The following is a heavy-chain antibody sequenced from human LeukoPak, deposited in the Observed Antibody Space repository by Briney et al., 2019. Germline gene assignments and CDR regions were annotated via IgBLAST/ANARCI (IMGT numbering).Heavy chain of an antibody. CDR3: ARDSIRFGVVIAFFDF. V-gene: IGHV6-1*01. Sequence: SQTLSLTCAISGDSVSSDSAGWNWIRQSPSRGLEWLGRTYFWCTWHNDYAVSVKSRIRINGDISKNQVSLHLDSVTPEDSAVYFCARDSIRFGVVIAFFDFWGHGTLVTVSS. D-gene: IGHD3-3*01. CDR1: GDSVSSDSAG. J-gene: IGHJ4*01. CDR2: TYFWCTWHN.